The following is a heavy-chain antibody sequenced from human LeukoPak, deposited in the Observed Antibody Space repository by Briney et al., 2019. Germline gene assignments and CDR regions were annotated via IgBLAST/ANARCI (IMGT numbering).Heavy chain of an antibody. CDR3: ARGRDVTPNIYYMDV. V-gene: IGHV1-69*05. Sequence: SVKVSCKASGGTFSSYAISWVRQAPGQGLEWMGGIIPIFGTANYAQKFQGRVTITTDESTSTAYMELSRLRAEDTAVYYCARGRDVTPNIYYMDVWGKGTTVTVSS. D-gene: IGHD5-24*01. J-gene: IGHJ6*03. CDR2: IIPIFGTA. CDR1: GGTFSSYA.